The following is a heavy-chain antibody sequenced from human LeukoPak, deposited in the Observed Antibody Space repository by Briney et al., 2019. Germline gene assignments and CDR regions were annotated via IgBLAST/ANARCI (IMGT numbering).Heavy chain of an antibody. CDR1: GFTVSSNY. CDR2: IYSGGST. V-gene: IGHV3-66*01. J-gene: IGHJ4*02. CDR3: ARDPSHPSATGYSSSWYSD. D-gene: IGHD6-13*01. Sequence: GGSLRLSCAASGFTVSSNYMSWVRQAPGKGLEWVSVIYSGGSTYYADSVKGRFTISRDNSKNTLYLQMNSLRAEDTAVYYCARDPSHPSATGYSSSWYSDWGQGTLVTVSS.